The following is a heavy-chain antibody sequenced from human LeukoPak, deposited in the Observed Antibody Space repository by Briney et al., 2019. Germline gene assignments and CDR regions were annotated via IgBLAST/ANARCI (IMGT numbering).Heavy chain of an antibody. CDR2: IKQDGSEK. D-gene: IGHD3-16*01. V-gene: IGHV3-7*03. J-gene: IGHJ4*02. CDR3: AGFGSPSLRTPHFDY. Sequence: GGSLRLSCAASGFTFSSYWMSWVRQAPGKGLEWVANIKQDGSEKYYVDSVKGRFTISRDNAKNSLYLQMNGLRAEDTAVYYCAGFGSPSLRTPHFDYWGQGTLVTVSS. CDR1: GFTFSSYW.